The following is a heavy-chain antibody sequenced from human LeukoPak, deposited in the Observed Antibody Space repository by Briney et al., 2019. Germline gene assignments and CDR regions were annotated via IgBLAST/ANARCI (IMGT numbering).Heavy chain of an antibody. D-gene: IGHD3-9*01. CDR2: ISSSGSTI. CDR3: ASQYYDILTGYYHSFDY. Sequence: PGGSLRLSCAASGFTFSSYEMNWVRQAPGKGLEWVSYISSSGSTIYYADSVKGRFTISRDNAENSLYLQMNSLRAEDTAVYYCASQYYDILTGYYHSFDYWGQGTLVTVSS. J-gene: IGHJ4*02. V-gene: IGHV3-48*03. CDR1: GFTFSSYE.